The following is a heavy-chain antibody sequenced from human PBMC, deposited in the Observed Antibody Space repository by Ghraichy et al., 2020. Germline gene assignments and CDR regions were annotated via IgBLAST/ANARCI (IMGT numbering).Heavy chain of an antibody. D-gene: IGHD6-19*01. Sequence: ASVKVSCTASGFMFSSYGLSWVRQAPGQGLEWMGWISANYGHTNYAQKFQHRVTITTDISTSTAYMELRSLRSDDTAVYYCARAIAVYGHFFDYWGQGTLVA. CDR3: ARAIAVYGHFFDY. CDR2: ISANYGHT. CDR1: GFMFSSYG. J-gene: IGHJ4*02. V-gene: IGHV1-18*01.